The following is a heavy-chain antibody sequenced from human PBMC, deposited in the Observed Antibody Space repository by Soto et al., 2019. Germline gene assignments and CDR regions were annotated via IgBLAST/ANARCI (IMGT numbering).Heavy chain of an antibody. Sequence: GGSLRLSCAASGFTFSSYAMHWVRQAPGKGLEWVAVISYDGSNKYYADSVKGRFTISRDNSKNTLYLQMNSLRAEDTAVYYCNGRCSGGSCYSNFDYWGQGTLVTVSS. CDR3: NGRCSGGSCYSNFDY. CDR1: GFTFSSYA. D-gene: IGHD2-15*01. J-gene: IGHJ4*02. CDR2: ISYDGSNK. V-gene: IGHV3-30-3*01.